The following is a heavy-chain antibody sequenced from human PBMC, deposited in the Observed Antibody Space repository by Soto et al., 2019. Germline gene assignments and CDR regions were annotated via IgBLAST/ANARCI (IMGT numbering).Heavy chain of an antibody. V-gene: IGHV3-48*01. CDR1: GFTFFSYT. Sequence: EVRLVESGGGLVQPGGSLRLSCAASGFTFFSYTMSWVRQAPGKGLEWVSYISTGGGTINYADSEKGRFTISRDNAKNSLYLQMNSLSAEDTAVYYCATGRGIYWGQGILVTVSS. J-gene: IGHJ4*02. D-gene: IGHD3-10*01. CDR3: ATGRGIY. CDR2: ISTGGGTI.